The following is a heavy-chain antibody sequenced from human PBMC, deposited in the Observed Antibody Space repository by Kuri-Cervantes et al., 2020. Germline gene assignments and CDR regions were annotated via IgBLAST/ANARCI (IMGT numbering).Heavy chain of an antibody. CDR3: ARSPAARAYYMDV. V-gene: IGHV1-46*01. CDR1: GYTFTSYY. D-gene: IGHD6-6*01. J-gene: IGHJ6*03. Sequence: ASVKVSCKASGYTFTSYYLHWVRQAPGQALEWMGLINPSGGSTSYAQNFQGRLTMTRDTSISTAYMELSRLRSDDTAVYYCARSPAARAYYMDVWGKGTTVTVSS. CDR2: INPSGGST.